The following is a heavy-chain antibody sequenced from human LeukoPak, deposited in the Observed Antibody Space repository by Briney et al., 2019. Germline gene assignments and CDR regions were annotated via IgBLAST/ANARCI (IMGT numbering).Heavy chain of an antibody. V-gene: IGHV1-8*01. CDR2: MNPNSGNT. D-gene: IGHD5-24*01. J-gene: IGHJ4*02. Sequence: ASVTVSCKASGYTFTSYDINWVRQATGQGLEWMGWMNPNSGNTGYAQKFQGRVTMTRNTSISTAYMELSSLRSEDTAVYYCARGGRWLQFCDYWGQGTLVTVSS. CDR3: ARGGRWLQFCDY. CDR1: GYTFTSYD.